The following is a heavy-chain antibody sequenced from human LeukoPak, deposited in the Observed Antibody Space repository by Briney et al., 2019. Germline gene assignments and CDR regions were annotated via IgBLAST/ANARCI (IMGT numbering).Heavy chain of an antibody. D-gene: IGHD3-22*01. J-gene: IGHJ1*01. Sequence: ASVKVSCKASGYTFTSFGVSWVRQAPGQGLEWMGWNSPYKGNINYAQKLQGRVTMTTDTSTSTAYMELSSLRSDDTAVYYCARGNYDSSDFEYLQHWGQGTLVTVSS. CDR3: ARGNYDSSDFEYLQH. CDR2: NSPYKGNI. V-gene: IGHV1-18*01. CDR1: GYTFTSFG.